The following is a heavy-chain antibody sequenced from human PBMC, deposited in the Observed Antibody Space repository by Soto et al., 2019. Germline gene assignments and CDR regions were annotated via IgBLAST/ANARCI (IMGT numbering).Heavy chain of an antibody. CDR3: ARIIIIYDIFTGDYYHYYYYGMDV. D-gene: IGHD3-9*01. Sequence: QVTLKESGPVLVKPTETLTLTCTVSGFSLSNARMGVSWIRQPPGKALEWLAHIFSNDEKSYSTSLKSRPTTSNNDSATSVVLTITNMVPVDEATSYFARIIIIYDIFTGDYYHYYYYGMDVWGQGTTVTVSS. CDR2: IFSNDEK. CDR1: GFSLSNARMG. V-gene: IGHV2-26*01. J-gene: IGHJ6*02.